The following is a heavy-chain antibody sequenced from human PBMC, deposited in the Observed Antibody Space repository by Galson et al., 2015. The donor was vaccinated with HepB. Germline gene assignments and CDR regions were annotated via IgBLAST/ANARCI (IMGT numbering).Heavy chain of an antibody. CDR3: ARTVSGSYSNWFDP. J-gene: IGHJ5*02. Sequence: SETLSLTCTVSGGSISSYYWSWIRQPPGKGLGWIGYIYYSGSTNYNPSLKSRVTISVDTSKNQFSLKLSSVTAADTAVYYCARTVSGSYSNWFDPWGQGTLVTVSS. V-gene: IGHV4-59*08. CDR2: IYYSGST. CDR1: GGSISSYY. D-gene: IGHD1-26*01.